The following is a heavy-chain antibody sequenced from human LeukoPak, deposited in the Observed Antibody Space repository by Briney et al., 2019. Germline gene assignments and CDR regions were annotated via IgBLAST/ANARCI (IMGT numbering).Heavy chain of an antibody. CDR1: GLTFSSYA. V-gene: IGHV3-23*01. D-gene: IGHD3-22*01. CDR3: AKDVGCWGYYYDSSGYQNDC. J-gene: IGHJ4*02. CDR2: ISGSGCST. Sequence: EPGRSLRLSCAASGLTFSSYAMSWVRQAPGKGLDWVSAISGSGCSTYYADSGKGRFTISRDNSKNTLYLQMNSLRAEDTAVYYCAKDVGCWGYYYDSSGYQNDCWGQGTLVTVSS.